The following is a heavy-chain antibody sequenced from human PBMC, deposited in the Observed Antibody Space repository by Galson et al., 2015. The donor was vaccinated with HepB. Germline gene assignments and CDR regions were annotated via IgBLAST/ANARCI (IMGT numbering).Heavy chain of an antibody. CDR2: IYYSGST. CDR1: GGSISSSSYY. CDR3: AIGEMFYDHVWRTFRHAYDGFDI. V-gene: IGHV4-39*01. J-gene: IGHJ3*02. Sequence: LSLTCTVSGGSISSSSYYWGWIRQPPGKGLEWIGSIYYSGSTYYNPSLKSRVTISVDTSKNQFSLKLASVTTADTAVYYCAIGEMFYDHVWRTFRHAYDGFDIWGQGTMVTVSS. D-gene: IGHD3-16*02.